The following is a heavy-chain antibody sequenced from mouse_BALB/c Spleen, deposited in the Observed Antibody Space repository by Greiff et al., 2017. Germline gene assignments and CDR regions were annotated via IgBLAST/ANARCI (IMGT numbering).Heavy chain of an antibody. CDR2: IWAGGST. V-gene: IGHV2-9*02. CDR1: GFSLTSYG. D-gene: IGHD1-1*01. CDR3: ARGLRVERYYFDY. J-gene: IGHJ2*01. Sequence: QVQLQQSGPGLVAPSQSLSITCTVSGFSLTSYGVHWVRQPPGKGLEWLGVIWAGGSTNYNSALMSRLSISKDNSKSQVFLKMNSLQTDDTAMYYCARGLRVERYYFDYWGQGTTLTVSS.